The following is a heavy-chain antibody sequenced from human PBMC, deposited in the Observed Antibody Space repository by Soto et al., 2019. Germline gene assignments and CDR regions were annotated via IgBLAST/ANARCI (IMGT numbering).Heavy chain of an antibody. D-gene: IGHD2-8*02. Sequence: GGSLRLSCAASSFTFSNYAMNWVRQAPGKRLEWVASITGNGVDTYYADSVKGRFTISRDNSKNTIYVQMNSLTAEDTGVYYCAKGALGHCTSVRSYQFDYWGPGTLVTLSS. CDR3: AKGALGHCTSVRSYQFDY. J-gene: IGHJ4*02. CDR2: ITGNGVDT. CDR1: SFTFSNYA. V-gene: IGHV3-23*01.